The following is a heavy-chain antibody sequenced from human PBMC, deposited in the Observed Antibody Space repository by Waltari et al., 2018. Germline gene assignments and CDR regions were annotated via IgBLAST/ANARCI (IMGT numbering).Heavy chain of an antibody. J-gene: IGHJ4*02. Sequence: QVQLVQSGAEVKKPGASVKVSCKASGYTFTGYYMHWVRQAPGQGLEWMGGIIPIFGTANYAQKFQGRVTITADESTSTAYMELSSLRSEDTAVYYCARGGLEGGYSYGYFVYWGQGTLVTVSS. CDR1: GYTFTGYY. CDR2: IIPIFGTA. V-gene: IGHV1-69*01. CDR3: ARGGLEGGYSYGYFVY. D-gene: IGHD5-18*01.